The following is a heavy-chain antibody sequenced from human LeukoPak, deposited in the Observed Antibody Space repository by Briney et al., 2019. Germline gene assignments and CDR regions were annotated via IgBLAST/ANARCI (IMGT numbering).Heavy chain of an antibody. Sequence: PSETLSLTCTVSGGSISSYYWSWIRQPPGKGLEWIGYIYYSGSTNYNPSLKSRVTISVDTSKNQFSLKLSSVTAADTAVYYCARQKSLAVAGTYWFDPWGQGTLVTVSS. CDR2: IYYSGST. J-gene: IGHJ5*02. CDR1: GGSISSYY. CDR3: ARQKSLAVAGTYWFDP. V-gene: IGHV4-59*08. D-gene: IGHD6-19*01.